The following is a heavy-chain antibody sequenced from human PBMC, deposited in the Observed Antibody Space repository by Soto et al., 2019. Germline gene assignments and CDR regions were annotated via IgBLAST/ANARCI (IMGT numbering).Heavy chain of an antibody. CDR1: GGSISSYY. CDR3: ARVFVRGYSGMDV. J-gene: IGHJ6*02. CDR2: IYYSGST. V-gene: IGHV4-59*01. D-gene: IGHD2-15*01. Sequence: WETLSLTCTVSGGSISSYYWSWIRQPPGKGLEWIGYIYYSGSTNYNPSLKSRVTISVDTSKNQFSLTLSSVTAADTAVYYCARVFVRGYSGMDVWGQGTTVTVSS.